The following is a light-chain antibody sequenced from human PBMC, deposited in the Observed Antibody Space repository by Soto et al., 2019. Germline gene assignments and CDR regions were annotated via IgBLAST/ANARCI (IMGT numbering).Light chain of an antibody. J-gene: IGKJ4*01. V-gene: IGKV3-11*01. CDR3: QQRSNWPGLT. CDR1: QSVSSY. Sequence: EVVLTQSPATLALSPGERATLSCRASQSVSSYLAWYQQKPGQAPRLLIYDASNRATGIPARFSGSGSGTDFPLTISSLETEDFAVYYCQQRSNWPGLTFGGGTKVEIK. CDR2: DAS.